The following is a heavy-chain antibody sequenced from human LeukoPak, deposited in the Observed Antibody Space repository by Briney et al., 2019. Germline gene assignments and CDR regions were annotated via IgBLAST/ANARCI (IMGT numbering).Heavy chain of an antibody. Sequence: SETLSLTCTVSGGSFSSTTYYWSGIRQPRGRGLEWIASINYSGSTYYNPSLQSRVTISVDTSENQFSLKLSSVTAADTAVYYCARYVVYGSGKYYFDYWGQGTLVTVSS. CDR1: GGSFSSTTYY. J-gene: IGHJ4*02. V-gene: IGHV4-39*01. CDR2: INYSGST. CDR3: ARYVVYGSGKYYFDY. D-gene: IGHD3-10*01.